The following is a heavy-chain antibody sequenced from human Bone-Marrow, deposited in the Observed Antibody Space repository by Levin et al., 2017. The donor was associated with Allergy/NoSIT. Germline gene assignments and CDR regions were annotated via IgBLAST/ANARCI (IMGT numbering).Heavy chain of an antibody. V-gene: IGHV5-10-1*01. Sequence: PGGSLRLSCTGSGYRFTTYWISWVRQMPGKGLEWMGKIDPSDSYTSYSPSFQGHITTSADTSISPAYLQWTSLKASDIAMYYCAIDKYGHSIGWSGHDYGGQGTLVTGSA. J-gene: IGHJ4*02. D-gene: IGHD6-19*01. CDR2: IDPSDSYT. CDR1: GYRFTTYW. CDR3: AIDKYGHSIGWSGHDY.